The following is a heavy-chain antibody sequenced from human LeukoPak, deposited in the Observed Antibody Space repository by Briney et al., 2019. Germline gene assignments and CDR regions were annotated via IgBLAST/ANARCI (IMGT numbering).Heavy chain of an antibody. CDR2: IYTSGST. J-gene: IGHJ3*02. CDR3: ARPVVASHDAFDI. CDR1: GGSISSYY. V-gene: IGHV4-4*09. D-gene: IGHD2-15*01. Sequence: SETLSLTCTVSGGSISSYYWSWIRQPPGKGLEWIGYIYTSGSTNYNPSLKSRVTISVDTSKNHFSLKVSSVTAADTAVYYCARPVVASHDAFDIWGQGTMVTVSS.